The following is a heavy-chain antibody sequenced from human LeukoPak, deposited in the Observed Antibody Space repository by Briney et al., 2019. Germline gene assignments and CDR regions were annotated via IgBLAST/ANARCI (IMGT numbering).Heavy chain of an antibody. CDR1: GFTFSSYA. CDR3: ARDGTGGGYYLFDY. D-gene: IGHD3-22*01. V-gene: IGHV3-30-3*01. Sequence: PGGSLRLSCAASGFTFSSYAMHWVRQAPGKGLEWVAAISYDGSNKYYADSVKGRFTISRDNSKNTLYLQMNSLRAEDTAVYYCARDGTGGGYYLFDYWGQGTLVTVSS. J-gene: IGHJ4*02. CDR2: ISYDGSNK.